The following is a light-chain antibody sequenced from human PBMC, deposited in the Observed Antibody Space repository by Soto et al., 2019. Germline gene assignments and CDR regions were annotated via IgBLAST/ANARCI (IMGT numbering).Light chain of an antibody. J-gene: IGKJ1*01. Sequence: EIVMTQSPATLSVSPGERATLSCRASQSVSSNLAWYQQKPGQAPRLLIYGASTRATGIPARFSGSGSGTEFTLTISSLQSEDFAVYYCQQCGSLPGTFGQGTKVESK. CDR3: QQCGSLPGT. CDR2: GAS. V-gene: IGKV3-15*01. CDR1: QSVSSN.